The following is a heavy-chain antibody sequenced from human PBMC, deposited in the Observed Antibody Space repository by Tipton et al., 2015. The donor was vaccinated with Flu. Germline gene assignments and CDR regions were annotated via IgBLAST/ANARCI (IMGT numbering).Heavy chain of an antibody. CDR1: GGSISSYY. Sequence: LRLSCTVSGGSISSYYWSWIRQPPGKGLEWIGYIYYSGSTNYNPSLKSRVTISVDTSKNQFSLKLSSVTAADTAVYYCARHEGYSYGYNAFDIWGQGTMVTVSS. D-gene: IGHD5-18*01. CDR2: IYYSGST. V-gene: IGHV4-59*08. J-gene: IGHJ3*02. CDR3: ARHEGYSYGYNAFDI.